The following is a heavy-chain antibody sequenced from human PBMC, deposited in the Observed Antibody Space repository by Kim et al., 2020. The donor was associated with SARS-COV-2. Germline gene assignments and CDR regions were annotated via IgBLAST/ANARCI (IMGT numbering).Heavy chain of an antibody. J-gene: IGHJ4*02. Sequence: ASVKVSCKASGYTFTTYDINWVRQATGGGLEWMGWMNPEHGNTGYAQKFQGRFTMTRDTSTTTAYMELNSLTSEDTAVYYCARGITRGVDYWGQGTLVTV. D-gene: IGHD1-20*01. CDR1: GYTFTTYD. CDR2: MNPEHGNT. V-gene: IGHV1-8*01. CDR3: ARGITRGVDY.